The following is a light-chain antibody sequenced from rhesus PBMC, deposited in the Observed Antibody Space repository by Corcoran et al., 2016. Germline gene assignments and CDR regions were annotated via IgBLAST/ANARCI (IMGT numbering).Light chain of an antibody. CDR2: DVS. CDR1: SSDIGCYND. Sequence: QSALTQPPSVSKSLGQSVTISCTGTSSDIGCYNDVSWYQKYPTTAPRLLTYDVSKRPSGVSDRFSGSKSGNTASLTISGLQAEDEADYSCCSYRSGSTYIFGAGTRLTVL. CDR3: CSYRSGSTYI. V-gene: IGLV2S9*01. J-gene: IGLJ1*01.